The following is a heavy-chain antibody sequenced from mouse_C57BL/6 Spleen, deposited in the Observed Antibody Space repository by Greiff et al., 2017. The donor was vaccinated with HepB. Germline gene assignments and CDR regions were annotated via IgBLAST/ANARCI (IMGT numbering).Heavy chain of an antibody. CDR2: INPGSGGT. Sequence: VQLQQSGAELVRPGTSVKVSCKASGYAFTNYLIEWVKQRPGQGLEWIGVINPGSGGTNYNEKFKGKATLTADKSSSTAYMQLSSLTSEDSAVYFCARSGDYYGSSYEGAMDYWGQGTSVTVSS. V-gene: IGHV1-54*01. D-gene: IGHD1-1*01. CDR3: ARSGDYYGSSYEGAMDY. J-gene: IGHJ4*01. CDR1: GYAFTNYL.